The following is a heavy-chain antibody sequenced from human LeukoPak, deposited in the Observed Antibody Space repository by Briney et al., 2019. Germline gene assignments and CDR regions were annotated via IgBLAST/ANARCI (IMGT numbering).Heavy chain of an antibody. J-gene: IGHJ4*02. CDR1: GFTVSSNS. D-gene: IGHD4/OR15-4a*01. CDR2: IFSST. V-gene: IGHV3-53*01. CDR3: ARRAGAYSHPYDY. Sequence: GGSLRLSCTVSGFTVSSNSMSWVRQAPGKGLEWVSFIFSSTHYSDSVKGRFTISRDNSKNTLYLQMNSLRAEDTAVYYCARRAGAYSHPYDYWGQGTLVTVSS.